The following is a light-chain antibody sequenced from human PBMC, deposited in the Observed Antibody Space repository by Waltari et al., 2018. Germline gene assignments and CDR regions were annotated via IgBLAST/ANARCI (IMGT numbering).Light chain of an antibody. CDR2: WAF. J-gene: IGKJ1*01. CDR1: KSCLYSSNNMNY. V-gene: IGKV4-1*01. Sequence: DIVMTQSPDSLAVSLGERATINCKSSKSCLYSSNNMNYLAWYQQKSGQPPKRLIYWAFTRESGVPDRFSGSGSGTDFTLTISSLQSEDAAVYYFQQYYSNPWTFGQGTKVQI. CDR3: QQYYSNPWT.